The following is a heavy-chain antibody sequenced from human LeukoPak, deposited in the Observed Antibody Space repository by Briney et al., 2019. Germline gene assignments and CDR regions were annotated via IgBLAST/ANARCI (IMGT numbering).Heavy chain of an antibody. D-gene: IGHD3-10*01. Sequence: ASVTVSFKVSGYTLTELSMHWVRQAPGKGLEWMGGFDPEDGETIYAQKFQGRVTITADKSTSTAYMELSSLRSEDTAVYYCARVKVEGTGSPYYPYYYYGMDVWGQGTTVTVSS. CDR2: FDPEDGET. CDR1: GYTLTELS. V-gene: IGHV1-24*01. CDR3: ARVKVEGTGSPYYPYYYYGMDV. J-gene: IGHJ6*02.